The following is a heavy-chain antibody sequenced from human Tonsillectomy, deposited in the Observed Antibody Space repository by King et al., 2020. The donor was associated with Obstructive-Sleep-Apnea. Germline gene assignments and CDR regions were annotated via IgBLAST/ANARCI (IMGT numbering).Heavy chain of an antibody. CDR2: IYHSGST. V-gene: IGHV4-38-2*02. CDR1: GYSISSGYY. Sequence: VQLHESGPGLVKPSETLSLTCTVSGYSISSGYYWGWIRQSPGKGLEWIGRIYHSGSTYYNPSLMSRVTISLDPSKNQFTLRLSPVTAADTAVYYCARDRSTNDLGWFDPWGQGTLVTVSS. D-gene: IGHD1-1*01. J-gene: IGHJ5*02. CDR3: ARDRSTNDLGWFDP.